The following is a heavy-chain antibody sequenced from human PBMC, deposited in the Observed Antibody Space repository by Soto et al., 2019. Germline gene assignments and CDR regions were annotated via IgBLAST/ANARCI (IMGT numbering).Heavy chain of an antibody. CDR3: ARGVRFLEWPPTVIYGMDV. D-gene: IGHD3-3*01. CDR2: IYYSGST. Sequence: PSETLFPTLTVPGGSMSSYAWPSIRQPPGTGLEWIGYIYYSGSTNYNPSLKSRCTISLDTSKNQFSLKLSSVTAADTAVYYCARGVRFLEWPPTVIYGMDVWGQEIRVSDSS. V-gene: IGHV4-59*01. J-gene: IGHJ6*02. CDR1: GGSMSSYA.